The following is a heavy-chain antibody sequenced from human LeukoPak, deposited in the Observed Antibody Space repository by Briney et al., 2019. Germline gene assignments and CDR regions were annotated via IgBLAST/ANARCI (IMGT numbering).Heavy chain of an antibody. CDR2: INPSGGGT. CDR3: ARDSRSRVVTPGFIDY. J-gene: IGHJ4*02. Sequence: ASVKVSCKASGYTFTSYYMHWVRQAPGQGLEWMGIINPSGGGTSYAQKFQGRVTMTRDTSTSTVYMELSSLRSEDTAVYYCARDSRSRVVTPGFIDYWGQGTLVTVSS. V-gene: IGHV1-46*01. CDR1: GYTFTSYY. D-gene: IGHD4-23*01.